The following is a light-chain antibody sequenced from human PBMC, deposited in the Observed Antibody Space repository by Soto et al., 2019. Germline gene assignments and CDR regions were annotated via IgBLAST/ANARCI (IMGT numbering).Light chain of an antibody. CDR2: DAS. V-gene: IGKV3-11*01. J-gene: IGKJ4*01. CDR3: QQRSNWPPALT. CDR1: QSVSSY. Sequence: EIVLTQSPATLSLSPGERNNIYCRASQSVSSYLAWYQQKPGQAPRLLIYDASKRATGIPARFSGSGSGTDFTLTISSLEPEDFAVYYCQQRSNWPPALTFGGGTKVDIK.